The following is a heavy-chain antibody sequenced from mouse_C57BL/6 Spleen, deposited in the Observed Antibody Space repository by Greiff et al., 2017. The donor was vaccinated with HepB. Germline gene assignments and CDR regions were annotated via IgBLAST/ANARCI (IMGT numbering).Heavy chain of an antibody. D-gene: IGHD3-1*01. J-gene: IGHJ1*03. CDR2: INYDGSST. CDR3: ARDLGGNYGYFDV. Sequence: DVHLVESEGGLVQPGSSMKLSCTASGFTFSDYYMAWVRQVPEKGLEWVANINYDGSSTYYLDSLKSRFIISRDNAKNILYLQMSSLKSEDTATYYCARDLGGNYGYFDVWGTGTTVTVSS. CDR1: GFTFSDYY. V-gene: IGHV5-16*01.